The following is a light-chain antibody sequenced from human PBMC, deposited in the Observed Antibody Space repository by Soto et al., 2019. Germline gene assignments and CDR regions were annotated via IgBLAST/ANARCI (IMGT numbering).Light chain of an antibody. CDR3: QSYDRSLSGSV. CDR2: ANN. V-gene: IGLV1-40*01. Sequence: VLTQPPSVSGAPGQGVTISCTGSSSNIGAGYHVHWYQQLPGTAPKLLIFANNNRPSGVPDRFSASKSDTSASLAITGLQAEDEADYYCQSYDRSLSGSVFGTGTKVTVL. CDR1: SSNIGAGYH. J-gene: IGLJ1*01.